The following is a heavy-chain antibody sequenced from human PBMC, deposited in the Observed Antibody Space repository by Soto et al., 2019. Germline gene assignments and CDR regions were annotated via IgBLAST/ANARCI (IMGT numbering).Heavy chain of an antibody. Sequence: GWSLRLSCAASGFTFNKYWMSLVRQAPGKGLEWVANIKEDGTKKNYVDSVKGRFTISRDNAKNSVFLQLNSLRHEDSAAYYCAKNGDEDIFGVVINVDYYEYWGQGTQVTVSS. D-gene: IGHD3-3*01. CDR2: IKEDGTKK. CDR3: AKNGDEDIFGVVINVDYYEY. V-gene: IGHV3-7*03. CDR1: GFTFNKYW. J-gene: IGHJ4*02.